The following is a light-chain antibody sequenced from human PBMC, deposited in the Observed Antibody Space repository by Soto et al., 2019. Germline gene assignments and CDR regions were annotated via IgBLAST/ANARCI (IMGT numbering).Light chain of an antibody. V-gene: IGKV3-15*01. CDR1: QSVVTN. Sequence: VVMTQSPATLSVSPGEIATLSCRASQSVVTNFAWYQQKPGQTPSLLIYDASTRATGVPSRFSGSGSGTEFTLTISSVQSEDFAVYYCHQYNNWPPTFGQGTKVDIK. CDR2: DAS. CDR3: HQYNNWPPT. J-gene: IGKJ1*01.